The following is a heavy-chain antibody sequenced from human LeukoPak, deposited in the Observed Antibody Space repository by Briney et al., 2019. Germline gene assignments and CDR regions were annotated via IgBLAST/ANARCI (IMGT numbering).Heavy chain of an antibody. CDR3: ARDNYDQFPPVTTYYYYYYMDV. J-gene: IGHJ6*03. Sequence: PGGSLRLSCAASGFSFSRYSMYWVRQAPGKGLEWVSSISDSSTFIYYADSVRGRFTISRDNAKNSLYLQMNSLRAEDTAVYYCARDNYDQFPPVTTYYYYYYMDVWGKGTTVTVSS. V-gene: IGHV3-21*01. CDR2: ISDSSTFI. D-gene: IGHD3-16*01. CDR1: GFSFSRYS.